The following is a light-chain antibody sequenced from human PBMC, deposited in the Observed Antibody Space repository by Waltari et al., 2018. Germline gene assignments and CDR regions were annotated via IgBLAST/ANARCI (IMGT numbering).Light chain of an antibody. CDR1: ETILFNSNNKNY. V-gene: IGKV4-1*01. CDR3: QQYYTVSRT. Sequence: DIVMTQSPDSLAVPLGERATINCKSSETILFNSNNKNYLAVYQQKAGQPPKLLVYWASTRESGVPDRFSGSGSGTDFTLTISSLQAEDVAVYYCQQYYTVSRTFGQGTRVEIK. CDR2: WAS. J-gene: IGKJ1*01.